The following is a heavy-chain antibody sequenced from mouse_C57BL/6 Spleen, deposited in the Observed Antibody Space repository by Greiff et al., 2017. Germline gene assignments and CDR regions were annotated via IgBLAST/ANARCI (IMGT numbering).Heavy chain of an antibody. CDR1: GYTFTSYW. Sequence: VQLQQSGAELAKLGASVKLSCKASGYTFTSYWMHWVKQRPGQGLEWIGYINPSSGYTKYNQKFKDKATLNADKSSSTAYMPLSSLTYEDSAGYYCAGRDYDGGVDYWGQGTTLTVSS. V-gene: IGHV1-7*01. D-gene: IGHD2-4*01. CDR2: INPSSGYT. J-gene: IGHJ2*01. CDR3: AGRDYDGGVDY.